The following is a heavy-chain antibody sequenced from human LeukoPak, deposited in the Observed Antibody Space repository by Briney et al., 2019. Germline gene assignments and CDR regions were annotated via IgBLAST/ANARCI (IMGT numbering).Heavy chain of an antibody. J-gene: IGHJ3*02. CDR3: ASPPWYSSSWYALDAFDI. CDR2: INTNTGNP. D-gene: IGHD6-13*01. CDR1: GYTFSSYT. V-gene: IGHV7-4-1*02. Sequence: AAVKVSCKASGYTFSSYTMNWVRQAPGQGLEWMGWINTNTGNPTYAQGFTGRFVFSLDTSVSTAYLQISSLKAEDTAVYYCASPPWYSSSWYALDAFDIWGQGTMVTVSS.